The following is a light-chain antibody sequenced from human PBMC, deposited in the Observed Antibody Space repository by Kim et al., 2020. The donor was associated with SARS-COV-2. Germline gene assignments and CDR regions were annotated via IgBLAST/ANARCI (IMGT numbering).Light chain of an antibody. J-gene: IGLJ2*01. CDR2: QDS. V-gene: IGLV3-1*01. CDR1: NLVVKY. CDR3: QAWNSSTAVV. Sequence: SPGQTVRITCSGDNLVVKYACRYQHKPGQSPVLVIYQDSKRPSGIPERFSGSISGNTATLTLSGTQAMDEADYYCQAWNSSTAVVFGGGTQLT.